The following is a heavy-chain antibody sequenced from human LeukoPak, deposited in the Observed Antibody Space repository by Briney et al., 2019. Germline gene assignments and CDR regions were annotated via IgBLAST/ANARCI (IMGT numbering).Heavy chain of an antibody. Sequence: GGSLRLSCAASGFTVSSNCMSWVRQAPGKGLEWVATITLDGSDSYYVDSVKGRFTVSRDNAKNSLYLQMNSLRAEDTAVFYCTTENWYVFENWGQGSLVTVSS. J-gene: IGHJ4*02. CDR3: TTENWYVFEN. D-gene: IGHD1-1*01. V-gene: IGHV3-7*04. CDR1: GFTVSSNC. CDR2: ITLDGSDS.